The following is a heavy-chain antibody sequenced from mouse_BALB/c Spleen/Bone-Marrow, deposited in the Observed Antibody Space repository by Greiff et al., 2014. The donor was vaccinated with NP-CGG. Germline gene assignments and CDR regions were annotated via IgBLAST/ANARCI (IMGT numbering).Heavy chain of an antibody. CDR3: AKAYYDYDGFAY. J-gene: IGHJ3*01. D-gene: IGHD2-4*01. CDR2: IDPANGNT. Sequence: VQLKESGAELVKPGASVKLSCTASGFNIKDTYMHWVKQRPEQSLEWIGRIDPANGNTKYDPKFQGKATITADTSSNTAYLQLSSLTSEDTAVYYCAKAYYDYDGFAYWGQGTLVTVSA. CDR1: GFNIKDTY. V-gene: IGHV14-3*02.